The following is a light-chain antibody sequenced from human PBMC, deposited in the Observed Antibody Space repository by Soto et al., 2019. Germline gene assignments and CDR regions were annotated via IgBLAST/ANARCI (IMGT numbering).Light chain of an antibody. CDR3: QQYGSSSPWT. CDR2: KAS. CDR1: QSISSW. J-gene: IGKJ1*01. V-gene: IGKV1-5*03. Sequence: DIQMTQSPSTLSASVGDRVTLTCRASQSISSWLAWYQQKPGRDPKLLIYKASSLETGVPSRFSGSGSGTEFTLIISSLEPDDFARYYCQQYGSSSPWTFGQGTKVEIK.